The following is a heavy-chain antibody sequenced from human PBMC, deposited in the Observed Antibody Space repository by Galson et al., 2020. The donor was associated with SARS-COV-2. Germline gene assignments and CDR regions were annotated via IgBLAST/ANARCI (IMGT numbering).Heavy chain of an antibody. CDR3: GDTRSDYDAGSYHLAHCDP. J-gene: IGHJ5*02. D-gene: IGHD3-10*01. CDR1: GFSLNTDGVG. V-gene: IGHV2-5*02. Sequence: ESGPTLVKPTQTLTLTCSFSGFSLNTDGVGVGWIRQPPGKALEWLALIYWDDDERYSPFLKTRLTITKDTSKNQVVLTLTNMDPVDTATYYGGDTRSDYDAGSYHLAHCDPWGQGALVTVSS. CDR2: IYWDDDE.